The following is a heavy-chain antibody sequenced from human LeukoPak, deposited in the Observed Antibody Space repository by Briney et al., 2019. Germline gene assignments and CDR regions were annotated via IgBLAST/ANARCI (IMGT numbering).Heavy chain of an antibody. J-gene: IGHJ4*02. CDR3: TRGSGWQYDS. CDR2: IKGETDGGTT. D-gene: IGHD6-19*01. V-gene: IGHV3-15*01. CDR1: GFTFNNAW. Sequence: GGSLRLSCAASGFTFNNAWMGWVRQAPGKGLEWVGLIKGETDGGTTDYAAPVKDRFTISRDDSKNTLYLQMNSLKTEDTAVYYCTRGSGWQYDSWGQGSLVTVSS.